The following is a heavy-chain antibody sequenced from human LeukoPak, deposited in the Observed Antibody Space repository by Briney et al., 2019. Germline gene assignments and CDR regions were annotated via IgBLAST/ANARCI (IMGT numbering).Heavy chain of an antibody. J-gene: IGHJ4*02. D-gene: IGHD6-19*01. CDR1: GGSFSGYY. Sequence: PSETLSLTCAVYGGSFSGYYWSWIRQPPGKGLEWIGEINHSGSTNYNPSLKSRVTISVDTSKNQFSLKLSSVTAADTAVYYCATHGAGQWLVRGYWGQGTLVTVSS. CDR3: ATHGAGQWLVRGY. V-gene: IGHV4-34*01. CDR2: INHSGST.